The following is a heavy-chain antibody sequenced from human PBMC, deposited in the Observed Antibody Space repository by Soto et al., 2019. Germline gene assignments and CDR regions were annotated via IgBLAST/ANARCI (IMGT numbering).Heavy chain of an antibody. CDR3: AREYYYSSRPNSYYYGMDV. CDR1: GGSISSYY. D-gene: IGHD3-22*01. J-gene: IGHJ6*02. V-gene: IGHV4-4*07. CDR2: IYTSGST. Sequence: SETLSLTCTVSGGSISSYYWSWIRQPAGKGLEWIGRIYTSGSTNYNPSLKSRFTMSVDTSKNQFSLKLSSVTASDTAVYYCAREYYYSSRPNSYYYGMDVWGQGTTVTVFS.